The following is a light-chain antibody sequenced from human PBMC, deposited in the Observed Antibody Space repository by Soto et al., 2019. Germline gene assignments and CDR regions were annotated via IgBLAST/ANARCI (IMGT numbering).Light chain of an antibody. Sequence: EIVLTQSPGTVSLSPGERATLSCRASQSVTSSYLAWYQQKPGQAPRLLIYGASARPTGVPTRFGGSGSGTDFTLTISRVQSDDAAVYYCQQYDSWPPITFGQGTKVDIK. CDR2: GAS. V-gene: IGKV3-20*01. CDR1: QSVTSSY. CDR3: QQYDSWPPIT. J-gene: IGKJ2*01.